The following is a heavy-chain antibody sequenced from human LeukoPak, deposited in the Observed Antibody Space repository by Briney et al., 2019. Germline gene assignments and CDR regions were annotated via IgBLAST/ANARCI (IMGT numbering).Heavy chain of an antibody. D-gene: IGHD6-19*01. Sequence: PSETLSLTCTVSGGSISSSSYYWGWIRQPPGKGLEWIGCIYYSGSTYYNPSLKSRVTISVDTSKNQFSLKLSSVTAADTAVYYCARQVIAVAGPNWFDPWGQGTLVTVSS. V-gene: IGHV4-39*01. J-gene: IGHJ5*02. CDR2: IYYSGST. CDR1: GGSISSSSYY. CDR3: ARQVIAVAGPNWFDP.